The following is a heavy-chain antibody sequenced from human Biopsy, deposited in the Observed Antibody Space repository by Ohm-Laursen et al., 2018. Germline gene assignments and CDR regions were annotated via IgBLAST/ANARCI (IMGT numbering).Heavy chain of an antibody. D-gene: IGHD3-3*01. V-gene: IGHV1-2*02. CDR3: ARDLLEWSLPS. J-gene: IGHJ4*02. CDR2: IYPNSGDT. Sequence: GASVKVSCKVSGYAVTEFSMHWVRQAPGQGLEWMGSIYPNSGDTDFAQKFQGRVSMTRDTSVSTAYLELSSLRSDDTAIYYCARDLLEWSLPSWGQGTLVTVSS. CDR1: GYAVTEFS.